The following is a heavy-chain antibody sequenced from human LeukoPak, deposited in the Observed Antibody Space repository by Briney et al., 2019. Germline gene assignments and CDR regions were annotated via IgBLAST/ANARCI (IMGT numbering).Heavy chain of an antibody. CDR2: IYYSGST. J-gene: IGHJ6*03. CDR3: ARGTDGILTGYGYYYYYMDV. D-gene: IGHD3-9*01. V-gene: IGHV4-39*07. Sequence: SETLSLTCTVSGGPISSSSYYWGWIRQPPGKGLEWIGSIYYSGSTYYNPSLKSRVTISVDTSKNQFSLKLSSVTAADTAVYYCARGTDGILTGYGYYYYYMDVWGKGTTVTISS. CDR1: GGPISSSSYY.